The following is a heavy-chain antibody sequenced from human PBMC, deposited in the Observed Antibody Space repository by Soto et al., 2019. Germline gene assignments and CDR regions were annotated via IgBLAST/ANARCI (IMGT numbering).Heavy chain of an antibody. J-gene: IGHJ5*02. Sequence: SETLSLTCTVSGDSISSTYWSWVRQPAGRGLEWIGRIYSSGSNNYNPSLESRVTMSVDTSKNQFSLTLRSVTAADTAAYFCARGYESGYTFGHDLWGQGTLVTVSS. CDR1: GDSISSTY. CDR3: ARGYESGYTFGHDL. V-gene: IGHV4-4*07. CDR2: IYSSGSN. D-gene: IGHD3-3*01.